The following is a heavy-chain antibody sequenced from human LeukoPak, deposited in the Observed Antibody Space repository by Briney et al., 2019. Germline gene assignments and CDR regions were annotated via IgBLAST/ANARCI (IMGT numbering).Heavy chain of an antibody. J-gene: IGHJ4*02. CDR2: ISGDGGST. D-gene: IGHD6-19*01. V-gene: IGHV3-23*01. CDR1: GFTFSSYA. CDR3: AKVSAVAGNAAGVPDY. Sequence: GGSLRLSCAASGFTFSSYAMSWVRQAPGKGLEWVSGISGDGGSTYYADSVKGRFTISRDNSKNTLYLQMNTLRAEDTAVYYCAKVSAVAGNAAGVPDYWGQGNLVTVSS.